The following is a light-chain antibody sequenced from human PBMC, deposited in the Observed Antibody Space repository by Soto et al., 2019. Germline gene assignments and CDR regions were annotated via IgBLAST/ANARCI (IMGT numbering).Light chain of an antibody. J-gene: IGLJ2*01. V-gene: IGLV2-14*01. CDR1: SSDVGGYNY. CDR2: DVS. CDR3: SSYTVSSTVI. Sequence: QSALTQPASVSGSPGQSITISCTGTSSDVGGYNYVSWYRQHPGKAPKLMIYDVSNRPSGVSNRFSGSRSGNTASLLISGLQTEDEADYYCSSYTVSSTVIFGGGTQLTVL.